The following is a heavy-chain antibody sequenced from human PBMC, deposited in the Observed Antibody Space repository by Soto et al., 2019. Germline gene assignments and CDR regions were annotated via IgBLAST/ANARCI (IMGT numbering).Heavy chain of an antibody. CDR1: GYDFTTYG. J-gene: IGHJ4*02. CDR3: ARGRYGDY. D-gene: IGHD1-1*01. CDR2: ISAHNGNT. V-gene: IGHV1-18*01. Sequence: QVHLVQSGAEVKKSGASVKVSRKGSGYDFTTYGITWVRQAPGQGLEWMAWISAHNGNTDYAQKLQGRVTVTRDTSTSTAYMALRSLRSDDAAVYYCARGRYGDYWGQGALVTVSS.